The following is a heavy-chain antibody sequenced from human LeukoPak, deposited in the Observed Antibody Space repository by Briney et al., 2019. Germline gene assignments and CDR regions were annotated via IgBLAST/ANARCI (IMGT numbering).Heavy chain of an antibody. CDR2: MNPNSGNT. CDR3: ARESSSSLDY. J-gene: IGHJ4*02. CDR1: GYTFSNFG. V-gene: IGHV1-8*03. D-gene: IGHD6-6*01. Sequence: ASVKVSCKASGYTFSNFGITWVRQAPGQGLEWMGWMNPNSGNTGYAQKFQGRVTITRNTSISTAYMELSSLRSEDTAVYYCARESSSSLDYWGQGTLVTVSS.